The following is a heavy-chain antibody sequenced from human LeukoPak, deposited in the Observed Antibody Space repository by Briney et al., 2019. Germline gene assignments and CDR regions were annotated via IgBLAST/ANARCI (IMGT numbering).Heavy chain of an antibody. J-gene: IGHJ4*02. CDR2: INRSGDST. CDR1: GFTFYSYG. Sequence: GGSLRLSCAASGFTFYSYGMNWVRQAPGKGLEWVSGINRSGDSTSYADSVKGRFTISRDNSKNTLYLQMNSLRAEDTAVYYCVRDDNSGWFPPLDFWGQGTLVTVSS. CDR3: VRDDNSGWFPPLDF. D-gene: IGHD6-19*01. V-gene: IGHV3-23*01.